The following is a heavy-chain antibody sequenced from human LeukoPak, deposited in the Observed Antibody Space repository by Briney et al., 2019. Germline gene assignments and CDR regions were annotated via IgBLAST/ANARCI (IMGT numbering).Heavy chain of an antibody. CDR2: FDPEDGET. D-gene: IGHD2-15*01. CDR3: ASRYGYCSGGSCRPDFDY. CDR1: GYTLTELS. Sequence: ASVEVSCKVSGYTLTELSMHWVRQAPGKGLEWMGGFDPEDGETIYAQKFQGRVTMTEDTSTDTAYMELSSLRSEDTAVYYCASRYGYCSGGSCRPDFDYWGQGTLVTVSS. J-gene: IGHJ4*02. V-gene: IGHV1-24*01.